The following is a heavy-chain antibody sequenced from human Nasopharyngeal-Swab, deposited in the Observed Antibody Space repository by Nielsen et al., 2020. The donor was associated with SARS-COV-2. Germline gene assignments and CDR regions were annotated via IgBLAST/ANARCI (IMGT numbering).Heavy chain of an antibody. CDR3: ARVPYSGSRGVGY. CDR2: INSDGSST. CDR1: PPTSSSYR. J-gene: IGHJ4*02. D-gene: IGHD1-26*01. V-gene: IGHV3-74*01. Sequence: SRAASPPTSSSYRTHWVRQPPGKGLVWVSRINSDGSSTSYADSVKGRSTISRDNAKNTLYLQMNSLRAEDTAVYYCARVPYSGSRGVGYWGQGTLVTVSS.